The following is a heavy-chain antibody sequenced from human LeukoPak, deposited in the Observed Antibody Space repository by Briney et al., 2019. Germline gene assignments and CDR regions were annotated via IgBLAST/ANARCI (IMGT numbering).Heavy chain of an antibody. J-gene: IGHJ3*02. V-gene: IGHV3-74*01. D-gene: IGHD6-13*01. CDR1: GFTFSSYW. CDR3: ARVDRESPAAGTIDVFDI. Sequence: PGGSLRLSCAASGFTFSSYWMHWVRQAPGKGLVWVSRINSDGSSTSYADSVKGRFTISRDNAKNTLYLQMNSLRAEDTAVYYCARVDRESPAAGTIDVFDIWGQGTMVTVSS. CDR2: INSDGSST.